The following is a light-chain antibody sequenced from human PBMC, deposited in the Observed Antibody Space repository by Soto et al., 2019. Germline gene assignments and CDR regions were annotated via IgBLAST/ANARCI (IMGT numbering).Light chain of an antibody. J-gene: IGLJ1*01. CDR2: EVS. CDR1: TSDIGAYNF. Sequence: QSALTQPASVSGSPGQSITISCTGTTSDIGAYNFVSWYQQHPGKAPRLMIFEVSNRPSGVSHRFSGSKSYNTASLTISGLQAEDEADYYCSSYTTISPLYGFGTGTKVTVL. V-gene: IGLV2-14*01. CDR3: SSYTTISPLYG.